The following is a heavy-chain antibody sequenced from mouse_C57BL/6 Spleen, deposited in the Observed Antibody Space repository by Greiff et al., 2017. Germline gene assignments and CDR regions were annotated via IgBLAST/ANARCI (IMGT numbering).Heavy chain of an antibody. CDR2: FYPGSGSI. D-gene: IGHD1-1*01. CDR1: GYTFTEYT. V-gene: IGHV1-62-2*01. Sequence: QVHLQQSGAELVKPGASVKLSCKASGYTFTEYTIHWVKQRSGQGLEWIGWFYPGSGSIKYNEKFKDKATLTADKSSSTVYMELSRLTSEYSAVYVCAGHEGKKNYYGSSYAFDYWGQGTTLTVSS. J-gene: IGHJ2*01. CDR3: AGHEGKKNYYGSSYAFDY.